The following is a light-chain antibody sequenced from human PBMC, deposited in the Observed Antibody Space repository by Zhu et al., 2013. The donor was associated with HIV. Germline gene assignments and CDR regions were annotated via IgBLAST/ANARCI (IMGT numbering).Light chain of an antibody. CDR1: QDIGKY. V-gene: IGKV1-9*01. CDR3: QHVNDNAA. J-gene: IGKJ3*01. CDR2: AAS. Sequence: DIQLTQSPSFLSASVGDRVTITCRASQDIGKYLAWYQQKPGKAPTLLVYAASTTADEVPSRFSGRGSGTEFTLTIDSLQPEDFATYYCQHVNDNAAFGPGTTVDV.